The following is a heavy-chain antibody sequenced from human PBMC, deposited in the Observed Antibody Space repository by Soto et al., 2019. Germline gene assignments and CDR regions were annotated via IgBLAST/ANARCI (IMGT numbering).Heavy chain of an antibody. J-gene: IGHJ6*02. CDR1: GGPVSSGSYY. Sequence: PSETLSLTCTVSGGPVSSGSYYWSWIRQPPGKGLEWIGYIYYSGSTNYNPSLKSRVTISVDTSKNQFSLKLSSVTAADTAVYYCARERTGYSSGWVDYYYGMDVWGQGTTVTVSS. D-gene: IGHD6-19*01. CDR2: IYYSGST. V-gene: IGHV4-61*01. CDR3: ARERTGYSSGWVDYYYGMDV.